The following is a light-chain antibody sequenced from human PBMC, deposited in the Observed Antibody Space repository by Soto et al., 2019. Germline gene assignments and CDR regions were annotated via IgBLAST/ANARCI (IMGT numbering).Light chain of an antibody. CDR3: QQYGSSPCT. CDR1: QSVSSSY. CDR2: GAS. Sequence: EIVLTQSPGTLSLSPGGRATLSCRASQSVSSSYLAWYQQKPGQAPRLLIYGASSRATGIPDRFSGSGSGTDFTLTISRLEPEDFAVYYCQQYGSSPCTFGPGTKVDI. J-gene: IGKJ3*01. V-gene: IGKV3-20*01.